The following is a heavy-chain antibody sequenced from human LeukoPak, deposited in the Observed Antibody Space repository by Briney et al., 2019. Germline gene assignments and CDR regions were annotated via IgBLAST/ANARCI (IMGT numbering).Heavy chain of an antibody. D-gene: IGHD4-17*01. CDR2: IRYDGSNK. Sequence: GGSLRLSCAASGFTFSSYGMHWVRQAPGKGLEWVAFIRYDGSNKYYADSVKGRFTISRDNSKNTLYLQMNSLRAEDTAVYYCARWAYYGDYDDAFDIWGQGTMVTVSS. J-gene: IGHJ3*02. V-gene: IGHV3-30*02. CDR3: ARWAYYGDYDDAFDI. CDR1: GFTFSSYG.